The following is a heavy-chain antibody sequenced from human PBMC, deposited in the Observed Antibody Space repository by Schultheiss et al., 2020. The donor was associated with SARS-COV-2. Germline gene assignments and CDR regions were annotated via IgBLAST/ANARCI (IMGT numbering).Heavy chain of an antibody. CDR2: IYYSGST. CDR3: ARGRGCSGGSCWRNWFDP. V-gene: IGHV4-34*01. D-gene: IGHD2-15*01. J-gene: IGHJ5*02. Sequence: SETLSLTCAVYGGSFSGYYWGWIRQPPGKGLEWIGSIYYSGSTNYNPSLKSRVTISVDTSKNQFSLKLSSVTAADTAVYYCARGRGCSGGSCWRNWFDPWGQGTLVTVSS. CDR1: GGSFSGYY.